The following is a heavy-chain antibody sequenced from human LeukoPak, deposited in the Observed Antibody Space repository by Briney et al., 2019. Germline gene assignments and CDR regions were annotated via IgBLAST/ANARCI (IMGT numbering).Heavy chain of an antibody. V-gene: IGHV3-23*01. Sequence: GGSLRLSCAASGFTFSSYAMSWVRQAPGKGLEWVSAISGSGGSTYYADSVKGRFTISRHNSKNTLYLQMNSLRAEDTAVYYCARDKSYSSSWYHGMDVWGQGTTVTVSS. CDR1: GFTFSSYA. J-gene: IGHJ6*02. CDR2: ISGSGGST. CDR3: ARDKSYSSSWYHGMDV. D-gene: IGHD6-13*01.